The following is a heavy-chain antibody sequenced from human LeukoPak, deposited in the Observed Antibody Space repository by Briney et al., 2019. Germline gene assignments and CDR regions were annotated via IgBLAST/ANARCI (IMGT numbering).Heavy chain of an antibody. CDR3: AKAGRDCSGASCYNYGMDV. V-gene: IGHV3-30*18. Sequence: GRSLRLSCAVSGFTFSTCGMHWVRQAPGKGLEWVAVISSDGNDKYYAVSVKGRFTISRDNSKNTLYLQMNSLRAEDTAVYYCAKAGRDCSGASCYNYGMDVWGQGITVTVSS. CDR2: ISSDGNDK. D-gene: IGHD2-15*01. J-gene: IGHJ6*02. CDR1: GFTFSTCG.